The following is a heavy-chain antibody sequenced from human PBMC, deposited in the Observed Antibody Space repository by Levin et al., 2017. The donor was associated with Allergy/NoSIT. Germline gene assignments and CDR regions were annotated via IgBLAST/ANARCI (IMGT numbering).Heavy chain of an antibody. J-gene: IGHJ5*02. Sequence: PGESLKISCKASGYTFTSYDINWVRQATGQGLEWMGWMNPNSGNTGYAQKFQGRVTMTRNTSISTAYMELSSLRSEDTAVYYCARSPGSRSWGALLFDPWGQGTLVTVSS. CDR1: GYTFTSYD. CDR2: MNPNSGNT. D-gene: IGHD3-16*01. V-gene: IGHV1-8*01. CDR3: ARSPGSRSWGALLFDP.